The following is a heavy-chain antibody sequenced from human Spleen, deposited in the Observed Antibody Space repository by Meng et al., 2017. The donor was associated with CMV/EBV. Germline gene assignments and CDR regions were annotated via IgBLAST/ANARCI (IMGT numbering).Heavy chain of an antibody. Sequence: ASVKVSCKPSGYTFTNHDINWVRQATGQRLEWMGWISAYNGNTNYAQKLQGRVTMTTDTSTSTAYMELRSLRSDDTAVYYCAREANQGYDILTGGWDYYYYGMDVWGQETTVTVSS. J-gene: IGHJ6*02. CDR2: ISAYNGNT. D-gene: IGHD3-9*01. V-gene: IGHV1-18*01. CDR3: AREANQGYDILTGGWDYYYYGMDV. CDR1: GYTFTNHD.